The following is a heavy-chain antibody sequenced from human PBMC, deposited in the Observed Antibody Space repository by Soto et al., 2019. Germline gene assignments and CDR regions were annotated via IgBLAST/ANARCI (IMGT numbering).Heavy chain of an antibody. CDR2: TYYRSKWYN. V-gene: IGHV6-1*01. J-gene: IGHJ5*02. Sequence: PSQTLSLTCAISGDSVSSNSSAWNWIRQSTSRGLEWLGRTYYRSKWYNDYAVSVKSRITINPDTSKNQFSLQLNSVTPEDTAVYYCARDRGSPLSYYDSSGYYLSDNWFDPWGQGTLVTVSS. CDR3: ARDRGSPLSYYDSSGYYLSDNWFDP. D-gene: IGHD3-22*01. CDR1: GDSVSSNSSA.